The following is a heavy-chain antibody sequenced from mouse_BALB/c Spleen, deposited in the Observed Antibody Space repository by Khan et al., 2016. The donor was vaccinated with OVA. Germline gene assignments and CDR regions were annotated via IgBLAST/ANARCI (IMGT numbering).Heavy chain of an antibody. J-gene: IGHJ4*01. V-gene: IGHV3-8*02. CDR2: ITYSGHI. CDR3: ARAYGSWAMDY. Sequence: EVQLQESGPSLVKPSQTLSLSCSVTGDSITSGFWNWIRQFPGNKFEYLGYITYSGHIYYNPSLKSRISITRDTSKSQYYLQLNSVTTEDTATYYCARAYGSWAMDYWGQGTSVTVSS. CDR1: GDSITSGF. D-gene: IGHD1-1*01.